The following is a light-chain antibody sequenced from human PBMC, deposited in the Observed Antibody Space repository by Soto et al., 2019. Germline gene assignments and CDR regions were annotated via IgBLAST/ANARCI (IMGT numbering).Light chain of an antibody. CDR3: SSHTSSNTLVV. J-gene: IGLJ2*01. CDR2: DVT. V-gene: IGLV2-14*01. Sequence: QSALTQPASVSGSPGQSITISCTGTSSDVGGYNYVSWYQQHPGKAPKLIIYDVTNRPSGVSNRFSGSKSGNTASLTISGLQAEDEADYHCSSHTSSNTLVVFGGGTKLTVL. CDR1: SSDVGGYNY.